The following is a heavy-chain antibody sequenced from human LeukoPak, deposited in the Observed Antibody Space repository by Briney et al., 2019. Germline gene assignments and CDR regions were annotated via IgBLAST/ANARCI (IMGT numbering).Heavy chain of an antibody. CDR2: ISSSSSYI. J-gene: IGHJ4*02. D-gene: IGHD6-13*01. Sequence: GGSLRLSCAASGFTSSSYSMNWVRQAPGKGLEWVSSISSSSSYIYYADSVKGRFTISRDNAKNSLYLQMNSLRAEDTAVYYCARAGDSSSWYYFDYWGQGTLVTVSS. V-gene: IGHV3-21*01. CDR3: ARAGDSSSWYYFDY. CDR1: GFTSSSYS.